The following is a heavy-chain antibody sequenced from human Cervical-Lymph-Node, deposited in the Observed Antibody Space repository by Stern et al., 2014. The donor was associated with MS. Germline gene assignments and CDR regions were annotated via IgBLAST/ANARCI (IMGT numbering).Heavy chain of an antibody. CDR1: GFTFSSYG. Sequence: VQLVESGGDVVQPGRPLRLSCAASGFTFSSYGMHWVRQAPGKGLEWVAPISFDGSYKYYADSVKGRFTMSRDNSKNTLYLELNSLRAEDTAVYYCAKDRERQNYYYGMDVWGQGTTVTVSS. CDR3: AKDRERQNYYYGMDV. D-gene: IGHD1-26*01. J-gene: IGHJ6*02. CDR2: ISFDGSYK. V-gene: IGHV3-30*18.